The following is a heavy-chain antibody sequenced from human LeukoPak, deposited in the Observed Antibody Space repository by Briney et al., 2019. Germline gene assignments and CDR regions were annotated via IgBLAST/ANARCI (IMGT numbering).Heavy chain of an antibody. CDR1: GGSISSYY. CDR2: IYYSGST. Sequence: SETLSLTCAVSGGSISSYYWSWIRQPPGKGLEWIGYIYYSGSTNYNPSLKSRVTISVDTSKNQFSLKLSSVTAADTAVYYCARCTRTNWFDPWGQGTLVTVSS. D-gene: IGHD1-1*01. CDR3: ARCTRTNWFDP. J-gene: IGHJ5*02. V-gene: IGHV4-59*01.